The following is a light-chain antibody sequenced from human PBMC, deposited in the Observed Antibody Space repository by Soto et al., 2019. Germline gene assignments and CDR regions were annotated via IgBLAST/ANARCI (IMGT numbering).Light chain of an antibody. CDR3: QQYSSSPIT. CDR2: GAS. V-gene: IGKV3-20*01. CDR1: QSIGSSY. Sequence: EVVLTQSPGTLSLSPGERATLSCRASQSIGSSYLAWYQQKPGQAPRLLIYGASSRATGIPDRFSGGGSGTDFSLTISRLDPEDFAVYYCQQYSSSPITFGQGDDWRI. J-gene: IGKJ5*01.